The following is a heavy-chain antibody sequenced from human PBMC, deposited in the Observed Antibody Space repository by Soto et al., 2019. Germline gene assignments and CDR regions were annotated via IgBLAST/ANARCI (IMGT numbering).Heavy chain of an antibody. J-gene: IGHJ4*02. CDR2: IYYSGST. D-gene: IGHD6-13*01. Sequence: SETLSLTCTVSGGSISSYYWSWIRQPPGKGLEWIGYIYYSGSTNYNPSLKSRVTISVDTSKNQFSLKLSSVTAAETAVYYCASSIAAAGGPFFAYWGRGTLVTVSS. CDR1: GGSISSYY. V-gene: IGHV4-59*08. CDR3: ASSIAAAGGPFFAY.